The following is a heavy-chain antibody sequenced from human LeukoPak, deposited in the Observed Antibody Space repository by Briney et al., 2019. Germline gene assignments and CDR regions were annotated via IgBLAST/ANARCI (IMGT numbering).Heavy chain of an antibody. CDR1: GGTFSSYA. CDR2: IIPIFGTA. D-gene: IGHD1/OR15-1a*01. V-gene: IGHV1-69*13. Sequence: AASVKVSCKASGGTFSSYAISWVRQAPGQGLEWMGGIIPIFGTANYAQKFQGRVTITADESTSTAYMELSSLRSEDTAVYYCASCLVLGTNYYYYYYYMDVWGKGTTVTISS. CDR3: ASCLVLGTNYYYYYYYMDV. J-gene: IGHJ6*03.